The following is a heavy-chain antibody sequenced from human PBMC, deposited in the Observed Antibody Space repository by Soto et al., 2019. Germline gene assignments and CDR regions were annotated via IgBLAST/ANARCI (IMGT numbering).Heavy chain of an antibody. Sequence: EVRLLESGGGLGKPGGSLRLSCATSGLTFSNYAMSLVRQAPGGGLEWVSSMSGSSSTTYYADSVKGRFTISRDRSKNTLYLKMSSLRAEDTALYYCAKNQERELPRVIDFWGQGTLVTVSS. CDR2: MSGSSSTT. CDR1: GLTFSNYA. J-gene: IGHJ4*02. CDR3: AKNQERELPRVIDF. D-gene: IGHD1-7*01. V-gene: IGHV3-23*01.